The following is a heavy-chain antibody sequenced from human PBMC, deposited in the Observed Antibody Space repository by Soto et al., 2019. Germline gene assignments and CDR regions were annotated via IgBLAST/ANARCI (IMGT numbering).Heavy chain of an antibody. D-gene: IGHD2-8*02. V-gene: IGHV5-51*01. Sequence: GESLKISCKGSGCRFTRYWIGWVRQMPGKGLEWMGIIYPRDSDTRYSPSFQGQVTISADKSISTAYLQWSSLKASDTAMYYCARVRESTAAFDYWGQGTLVTVS. CDR1: GCRFTRYW. CDR2: IYPRDSDT. CDR3: ARVRESTAAFDY. J-gene: IGHJ4*02.